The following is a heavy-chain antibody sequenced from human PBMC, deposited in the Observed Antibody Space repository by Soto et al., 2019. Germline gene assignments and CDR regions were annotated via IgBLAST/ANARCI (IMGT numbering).Heavy chain of an antibody. J-gene: IGHJ4*02. CDR3: ARDPKTSGGQHWAFNYFDS. D-gene: IGHD7-27*01. Sequence: VGSLRLSCAASGFSFSISPMHWVRQAPGKGPEWVALISYDGTNKFYADSVKGRFTISRDNSKSTLYLQVDSLRPEDAAVYYCARDPKTSGGQHWAFNYFDSWGQGTLVTVSS. V-gene: IGHV3-30-3*01. CDR1: GFSFSISP. CDR2: ISYDGTNK.